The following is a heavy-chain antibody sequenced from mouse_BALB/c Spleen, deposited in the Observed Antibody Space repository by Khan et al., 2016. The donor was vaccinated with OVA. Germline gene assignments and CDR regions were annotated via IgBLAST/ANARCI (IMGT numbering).Heavy chain of an antibody. CDR1: GFPLTSYW. D-gene: IGHD1-1*01. CDR3: SRAVHYGSSTWFAY. V-gene: IGHV1-69*02. Sequence: QVQLKESGAELVKPGASVKLSCKASGFPLTSYWLHWVTQRPGQGLEWIGEIDPSDSYSNYNQMFKGKATLTVDKSSSTTYMQLSSLTSADSAVYYCSRAVHYGSSTWFAYWGQGTLVTVSA. CDR2: IDPSDSYS. J-gene: IGHJ3*01.